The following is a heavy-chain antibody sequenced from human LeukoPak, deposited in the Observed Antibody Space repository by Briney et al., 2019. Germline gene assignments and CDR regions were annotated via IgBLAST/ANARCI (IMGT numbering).Heavy chain of an antibody. CDR3: ARDGDIVVVPAAINWFDP. Sequence: GASVKVSCKASGYTFTGYYMYWVRQAPGQGLEWMGWINPNSGGTNYAQKFQGRVTMTRDTSISTAYMELSRLRSDDTAVYYYARDGDIVVVPAAINWFDPWGQGTLVTVSS. D-gene: IGHD2-2*01. J-gene: IGHJ5*02. CDR1: GYTFTGYY. V-gene: IGHV1-2*02. CDR2: INPNSGGT.